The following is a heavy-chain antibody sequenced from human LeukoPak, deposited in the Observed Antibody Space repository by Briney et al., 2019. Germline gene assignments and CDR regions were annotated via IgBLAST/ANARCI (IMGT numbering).Heavy chain of an antibody. D-gene: IGHD2-2*01. CDR2: INTNTGNP. Sequence: ASVKVSCKASGYTFTPYAMIRVRQAPGQGLEWMGWINTNTGNPTYAQGFTGRFVFSLDTSVSTAYLQISSLKAEDTALYYCARNQYCSSTNCYGGRGALDFWGQGTLLTVSS. J-gene: IGHJ4*02. V-gene: IGHV7-4-1*02. CDR1: GYTFTPYA. CDR3: ARNQYCSSTNCYGGRGALDF.